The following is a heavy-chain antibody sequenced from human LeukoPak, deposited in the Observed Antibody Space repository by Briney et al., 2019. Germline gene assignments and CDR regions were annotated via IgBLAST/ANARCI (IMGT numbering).Heavy chain of an antibody. Sequence: SETLSLTCAVYGGSFSGYYWSWIRQPPGKGLEWIGEINHSGSTNYNPSLKSRVTISVDTSKNQFSLKLSSVTAADTAVYYCARSPYYDYVRGSYRPYYFDYWGQGTLVTVSS. CDR3: ARSPYYDYVRGSYRPYYFDY. J-gene: IGHJ4*02. D-gene: IGHD3-16*02. CDR2: INHSGST. V-gene: IGHV4-34*01. CDR1: GGSFSGYY.